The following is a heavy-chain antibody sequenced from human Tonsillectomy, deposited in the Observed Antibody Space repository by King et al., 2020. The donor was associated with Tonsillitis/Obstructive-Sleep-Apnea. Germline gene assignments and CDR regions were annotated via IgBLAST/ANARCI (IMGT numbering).Heavy chain of an antibody. CDR2: ISYDGSNK. Sequence: VQLVESGGGVVQPGRSLRLSCAASGFTFSSYAMHWVRQAPGKGLEWVPVISYDGSNKYYADSVKGRFTISRDNSKNTLYLQMNSLTAEDTAIYYCARDGDFWSGYYPARFDYWGQGTLVTVSS. D-gene: IGHD3-3*01. V-gene: IGHV3-30*04. J-gene: IGHJ4*02. CDR3: ARDGDFWSGYYPARFDY. CDR1: GFTFSSYA.